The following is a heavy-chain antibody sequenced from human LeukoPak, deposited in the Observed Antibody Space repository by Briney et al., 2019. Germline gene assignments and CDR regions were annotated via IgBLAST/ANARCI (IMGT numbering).Heavy chain of an antibody. CDR3: ARGGAGTTKGAFDI. J-gene: IGHJ3*02. D-gene: IGHD1-7*01. Sequence: SETLSLTCTVSGGSISSYYWSWIRQPPGKGLEWIGYIYYSGSTTYNPSLKSRVTISLDMSKNQFSLKLSSVTAADTAVYYCARGGAGTTKGAFDIWGQGTMVTVSS. CDR2: IYYSGST. CDR1: GGSISSYY. V-gene: IGHV4-59*12.